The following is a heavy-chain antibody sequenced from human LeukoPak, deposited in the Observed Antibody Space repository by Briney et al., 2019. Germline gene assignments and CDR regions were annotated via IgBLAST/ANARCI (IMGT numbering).Heavy chain of an antibody. Sequence: SETLSLTCTVSGGSISSGSYYGSWIRQPAGKRLEWIGRIYTSGSTNYNPSLKSRVTMSADTSKNPFSLKLSSVTAADTAVYYCARVPRSYYYYYYMDVWGKGTTVTVSS. CDR3: ARVPRSYYYYYYMDV. V-gene: IGHV4-61*02. J-gene: IGHJ6*03. CDR1: GGSISSGSYY. CDR2: IYTSGST.